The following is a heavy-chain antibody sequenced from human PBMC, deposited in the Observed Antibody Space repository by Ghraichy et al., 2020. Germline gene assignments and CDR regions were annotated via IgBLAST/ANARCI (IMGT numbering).Heavy chain of an antibody. CDR2: FYHRGGS. CDR1: GGSFSGYD. D-gene: IGHD3-16*01. CDR3: ARRPQEATGGWGYPYYYGLDV. J-gene: IGHJ6*02. V-gene: IGHV4-34*01. Sequence: SQTLSLTCAVYGGSFSGYDWTWIRQPPGKGPEWIGEFYHRGGSNYNPSLEGRVTISVDASKNQFSLRLSSLTAADTALYYCARRPQEATGGWGYPYYYGLDVWGQGTTVTVSS.